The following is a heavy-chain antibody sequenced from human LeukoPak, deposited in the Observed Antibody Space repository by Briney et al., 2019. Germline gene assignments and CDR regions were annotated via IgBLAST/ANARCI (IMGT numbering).Heavy chain of an antibody. V-gene: IGHV4-59*01. D-gene: IGHD5-12*01. Sequence: PSETLSLTCTVSDTSINTYYWSWIRQPPGKGLEWIGYIYYSGSTNYNPSLKSRVTISVDMSKNQFSLKLSSVTAADTAVYYCARVDQSGYDTRGWFDPWGQGTLVTVSS. CDR1: DTSINTYY. J-gene: IGHJ5*02. CDR3: ARVDQSGYDTRGWFDP. CDR2: IYYSGST.